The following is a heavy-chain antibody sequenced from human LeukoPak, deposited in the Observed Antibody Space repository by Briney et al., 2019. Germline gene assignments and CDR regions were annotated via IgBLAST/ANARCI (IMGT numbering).Heavy chain of an antibody. CDR2: IYSGGST. CDR3: PRDYSSSTFDP. D-gene: IGHD6-6*01. V-gene: IGHV3-53*01. Sequence: PGGSLRLSCAASGFTVSSNYMSWVRQAPGKGLERVSVIYSGGSTYYADSVKGRFTISKDNSKNTLYLQMNSLRAEDTAVYYCPRDYSSSTFDPWGQGTLVTVSS. CDR1: GFTVSSNY. J-gene: IGHJ5*02.